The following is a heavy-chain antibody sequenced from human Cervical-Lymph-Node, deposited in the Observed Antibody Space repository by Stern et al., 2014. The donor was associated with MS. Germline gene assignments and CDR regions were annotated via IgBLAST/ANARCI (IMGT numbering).Heavy chain of an antibody. D-gene: IGHD4-17*01. CDR2: IYYSGST. CDR3: ARHVDYYCDYVPSDY. J-gene: IGHJ4*02. V-gene: IGHV4-39*01. CDR1: GGSISSSSYY. Sequence: QLQLQESGPGLVKPSETLSLTCTVSGGSISSSSYYWGWIRQPPGKGLEWIGSIYYSGSTYYNPSLQSRVTISVETSKNQFSLKLSSVTAADTAVYYCARHVDYYCDYVPSDYWGQGTLVTVSS.